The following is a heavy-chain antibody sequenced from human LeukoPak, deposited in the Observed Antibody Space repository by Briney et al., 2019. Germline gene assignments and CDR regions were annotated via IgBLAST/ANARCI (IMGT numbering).Heavy chain of an antibody. CDR1: GFTFDDYG. J-gene: IGHJ6*02. V-gene: IGHV3-20*01. Sequence: GGSLGLSCAASGFTFDDYGMSWVRQAPGKGLEWVSGINWNGGSTGYADSVKGRFTISRDNAKNSLYLQMNSLRAEDTALYHCARVKGYYGSGSPGAYYYGMDVWGQGTTVTVSS. D-gene: IGHD3-10*01. CDR2: INWNGGST. CDR3: ARVKGYYGSGSPGAYYYGMDV.